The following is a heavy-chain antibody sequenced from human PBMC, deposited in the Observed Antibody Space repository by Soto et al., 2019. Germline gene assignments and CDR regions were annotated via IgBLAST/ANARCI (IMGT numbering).Heavy chain of an antibody. CDR3: PRVGRYSGWDSSKPSPFDH. CDR1: GLPFRSYE. D-gene: IGHD3-10*01. J-gene: IGHJ4*02. Sequence: GSLRLPCTASGLPFRSYEMNWVRQAPGQGLEWLSHTSNCGDTTSYGDSLKGRFNISRDNAKNSLNLQMYSLIAGDTAIYYCPRVGRYSGWDSSKPSPFDHWGQGTLVTVSS. CDR2: TSNCGDTT. V-gene: IGHV3-48*03.